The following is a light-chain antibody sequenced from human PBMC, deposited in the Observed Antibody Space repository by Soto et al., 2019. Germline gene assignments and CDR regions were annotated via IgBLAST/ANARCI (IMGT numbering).Light chain of an antibody. CDR2: EVT. CDR3: CSSVGSYV. J-gene: IGLJ1*01. CDR1: SSDVENYKL. V-gene: IGLV2-23*02. Sequence: QSALNQPASVSGSPGQSVTISCTATSSDVENYKLVSWYQQHPGKAPKLIIYEVTKRPSGVSNRFSGSKSANTASLTISGLQPEDEADYYCCSSVGSYVFGTGTQLTVL.